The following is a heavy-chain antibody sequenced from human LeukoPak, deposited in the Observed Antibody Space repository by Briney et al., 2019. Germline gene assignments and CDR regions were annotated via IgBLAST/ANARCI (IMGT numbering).Heavy chain of an antibody. V-gene: IGHV4-34*01. D-gene: IGHD3-10*01. Sequence: SETLSLTCAVYGGSFSGYYWSWIRQPPGKGLEWIGEINHSGSTNYNPSLKSRVTISVDTSKNQFSLKLSSVTAADTAVYYCARGPPYGSGGYDYWGQGTLVTVSS. CDR1: GGSFSGYY. CDR3: ARGPPYGSGGYDY. J-gene: IGHJ4*02. CDR2: INHSGST.